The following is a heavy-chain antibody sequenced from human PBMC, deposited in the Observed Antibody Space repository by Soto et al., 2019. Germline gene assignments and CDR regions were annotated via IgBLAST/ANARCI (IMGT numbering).Heavy chain of an antibody. Sequence: PSETLSLTCAVSGGSISSSSYYWGWIRQPPGKGLEWIGSIYYSGSTYYTPSLQSRVAISVDTSKNQFSLKLNSVTAADTAVYYCARRTVNIRTFYSGLKTHCFDYWGQGTLVTV. V-gene: IGHV4-39*01. CDR3: ARRTVNIRTFYSGLKTHCFDY. CDR2: IYYSGST. D-gene: IGHD6-19*01. J-gene: IGHJ4*02. CDR1: GGSISSSSYY.